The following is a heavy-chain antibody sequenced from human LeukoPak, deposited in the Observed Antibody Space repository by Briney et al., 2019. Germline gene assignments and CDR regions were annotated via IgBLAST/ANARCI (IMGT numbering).Heavy chain of an antibody. CDR3: ARDSSWFDY. CDR1: GFTFSSYE. J-gene: IGHJ4*02. CDR2: ISSSGSTI. Sequence: GGSLRLSCAASGFTFSSYEMNWVRQAPGMGLEWVSYISSSGSTIYYADSVKGRFTISRDNAKNSLYLQMNSLRAEDTAVYYCARDSSWFDYWGQGTLVTVSS. V-gene: IGHV3-48*03.